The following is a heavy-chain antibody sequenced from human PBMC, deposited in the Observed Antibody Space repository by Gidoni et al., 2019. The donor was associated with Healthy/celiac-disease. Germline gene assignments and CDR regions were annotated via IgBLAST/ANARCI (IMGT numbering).Heavy chain of an antibody. Sequence: QVQLVESGGGVVQPGRSLRLSCAASGFTFSSYAMHWVPQAPGKGLEWVAVISYDGSNKYYADSVKGRFTISRDNSKNTLYLQMNSLRAEDTAVYYCARWRIVYFDYWGQGTLVTVSS. D-gene: IGHD3-16*02. V-gene: IGHV3-30-3*01. CDR2: ISYDGSNK. J-gene: IGHJ4*02. CDR1: GFTFSSYA. CDR3: ARWRIVYFDY.